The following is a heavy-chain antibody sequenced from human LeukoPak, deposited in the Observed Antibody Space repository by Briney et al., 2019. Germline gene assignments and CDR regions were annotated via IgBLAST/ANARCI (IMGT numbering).Heavy chain of an antibody. D-gene: IGHD6-13*01. J-gene: IGHJ4*02. CDR3: ARDGTLAAAGMV. CDR2: IYYSGST. Sequence: PSETLSLTCTVSGGSISSSSYYWGWIRQPPGKGLEWIWSIYYSGSTYYNPSLKSRVTISVDTSKNQFSLKLGSVTAADTAVYYCARDGTLAAAGMVWGQGTLVTVSS. CDR1: GGSISSSSYY. V-gene: IGHV4-39*07.